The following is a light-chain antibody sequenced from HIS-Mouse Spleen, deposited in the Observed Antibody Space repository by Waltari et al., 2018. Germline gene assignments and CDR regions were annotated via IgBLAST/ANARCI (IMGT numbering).Light chain of an antibody. J-gene: IGLJ3*02. CDR2: RNN. CDR3: AAWDDSLSGLWV. Sequence: QSVLTQPPSASGTPGQRVTIPCSGSSSNIGSNYVYWYQHLPGTAPKPLIHRNNQRPSGVPDRFSGSKSGTSASLAISGLRSEDEADYYCAAWDDSLSGLWVFGGGTKLTVL. V-gene: IGLV1-47*01. CDR1: SSNIGSNY.